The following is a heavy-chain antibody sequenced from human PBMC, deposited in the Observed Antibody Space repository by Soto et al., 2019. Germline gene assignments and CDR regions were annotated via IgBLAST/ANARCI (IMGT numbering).Heavy chain of an antibody. J-gene: IGHJ3*02. CDR1: GGSITSYY. CDR2: IFYSGGT. V-gene: IGHV4-59*08. D-gene: IGHD4-17*01. CDR3: ATLSTVTSWSFVNI. Sequence: QVQLQESGPGLVKPSETLSLTCTVSGGSITSYYWSWIRQAPGKGLEWIGYIFYSGGTDYNPSLKSRLTISVDTSKSEFSLKLTSLTAADTAVYYCATLSTVTSWSFVNIWGQGTMVTVSS.